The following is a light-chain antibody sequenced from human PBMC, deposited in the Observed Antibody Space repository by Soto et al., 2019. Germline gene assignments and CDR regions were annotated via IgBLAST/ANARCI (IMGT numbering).Light chain of an antibody. V-gene: IGKV1-12*01. Sequence: DIQMTQSPSSVSASVGDRVTISWRASQYVCSCLAGYQQKPGKAPKLLIYATSSLQSGVPSRFSGSGSGTDFTLTISSLQPEDFATYYCQQANSFPITFGQETRLEIK. CDR2: ATS. CDR1: QYVCSC. J-gene: IGKJ5*01. CDR3: QQANSFPIT.